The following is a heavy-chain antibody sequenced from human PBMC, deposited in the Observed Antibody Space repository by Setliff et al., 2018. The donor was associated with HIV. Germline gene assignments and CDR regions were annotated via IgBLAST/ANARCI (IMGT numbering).Heavy chain of an antibody. D-gene: IGHD3-22*01. J-gene: IGHJ6*03. V-gene: IGHV4-4*09. Sequence: KPSETLSLTCTVSGASINSYYWNWIRQPPGKGLEWIGFIFATGDTKYNPSLKSRVTISVDTSKNQFSLKLRSVTAADTAVYYCARETYYYDNPQYYYYYMDVWGKGTTVTVSS. CDR3: ARETYYYDNPQYYYYYMDV. CDR2: IFATGDT. CDR1: GASINSYY.